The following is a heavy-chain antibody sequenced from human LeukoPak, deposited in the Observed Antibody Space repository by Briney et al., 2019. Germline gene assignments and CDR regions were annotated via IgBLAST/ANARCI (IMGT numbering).Heavy chain of an antibody. J-gene: IGHJ5*02. CDR1: GFTFSNYW. V-gene: IGHV3-74*01. CDR2: IKDDGTET. CDR3: ARSDWFDP. D-gene: IGHD2-21*01. Sequence: GGSLRLSCAASGFTFSNYWMHWVRQAPGKGLMWLSHIKDDGTETNYADSVKGRFTISRDNAKNTLFLQMNSLRAEDTAVYYCARSDWFDPWGQGTLVIVSS.